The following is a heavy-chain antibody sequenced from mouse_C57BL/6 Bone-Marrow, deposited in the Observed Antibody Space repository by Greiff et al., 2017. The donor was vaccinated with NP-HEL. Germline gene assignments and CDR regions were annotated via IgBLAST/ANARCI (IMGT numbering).Heavy chain of an antibody. CDR3: ARWGYDYDEGYYYAMDY. CDR2: ISSGSSTI. Sequence: EVKLVESGGGLVKPGGSLKLSCAASGFTFSDYGMHWVRQAPETGLAWVAYISSGSSTIYYADTVKGRFTISRDNAKNTLFLQMTSLRSEDTAMYYCARWGYDYDEGYYYAMDYWGQGTSVTVSS. V-gene: IGHV5-17*01. J-gene: IGHJ4*01. CDR1: GFTFSDYG. D-gene: IGHD2-4*01.